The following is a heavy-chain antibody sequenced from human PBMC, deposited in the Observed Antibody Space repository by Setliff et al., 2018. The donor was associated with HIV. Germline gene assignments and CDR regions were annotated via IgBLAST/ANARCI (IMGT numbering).Heavy chain of an antibody. V-gene: IGHV4-39*01. D-gene: IGHD3-10*01. J-gene: IGHJ3*01. CDR1: GVSINNTNHY. Sequence: PSETLSLTCIVSGVSINNTNHYWGWIRQPPGKGLEWIASVHNSGSTYYNSSLKSRITVSLDASKNQLSLRLRSVTAADTAVYYCARRIPLRQWMVPGDSFDVWGRGTKVTVSS. CDR2: VHNSGST. CDR3: ARRIPLRQWMVPGDSFDV.